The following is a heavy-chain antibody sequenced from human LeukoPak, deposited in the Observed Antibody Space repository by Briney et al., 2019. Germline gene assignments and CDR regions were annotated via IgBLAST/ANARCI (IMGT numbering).Heavy chain of an antibody. V-gene: IGHV1-2*02. CDR3: AREYYYDSSGYIEDGNAFDI. Sequence: ASVKVSCKASGYTFTGYYMHWVRQAPGQGLEWMGWINPNSGGTNYAQKFQGRVTMTRDTSISTAYMELSRLRSDDTAVYYCAREYYYDSSGYIEDGNAFDIWGQGTMVTVSS. CDR2: INPNSGGT. D-gene: IGHD3-22*01. J-gene: IGHJ3*02. CDR1: GYTFTGYY.